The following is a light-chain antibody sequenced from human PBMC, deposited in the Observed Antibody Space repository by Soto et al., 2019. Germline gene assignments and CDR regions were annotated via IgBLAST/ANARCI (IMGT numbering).Light chain of an antibody. J-gene: IGKJ2*01. Sequence: TLSASVGDRVTITCRASQTISCWLCWYQQKAGTAPKLLIYKASTFKSGVPTRFSGRGAGTEFPLTICILQADDGVSYCSQVYKFHPKAFG. CDR2: KAS. V-gene: IGKV1-5*03. CDR1: QTISCW. CDR3: QVYKFHPKA.